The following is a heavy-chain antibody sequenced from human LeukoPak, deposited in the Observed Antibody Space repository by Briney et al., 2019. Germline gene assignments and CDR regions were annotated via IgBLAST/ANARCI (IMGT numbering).Heavy chain of an antibody. V-gene: IGHV4-59*11. Sequence: PSETLSLTCTLPVGSLTSHYCNSIRQPPGKGLEWIGNIYYSGSTNYNPSLKSRVTISVDTSKNQFSLKLNSVTAADTAVYYCARSIAANNWFDPWDGGSLVTVSS. CDR1: VGSLTSHY. CDR3: ARSIAANNWFDP. D-gene: IGHD6-13*01. CDR2: IYYSGST. J-gene: IGHJ5*02.